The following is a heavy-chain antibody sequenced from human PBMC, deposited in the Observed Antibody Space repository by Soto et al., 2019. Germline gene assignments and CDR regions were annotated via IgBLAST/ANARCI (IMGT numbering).Heavy chain of an antibody. D-gene: IGHD3-22*01. CDR3: ARDYYKYYDSSGYYRSPAY. V-gene: IGHV3-30-3*01. CDR2: ISYDGSDK. CDR1: GFTFSSYA. Sequence: PGGSLRLSCAASGFTFSSYAMHWVRQAPCKGLEWVALISYDGSDKDYADSVKGRFTISRDNSRNTLFLQMNSLRAEDTAVYYCARDYYKYYDSSGYYRSPAYWGQGTQVTVSS. J-gene: IGHJ4*02.